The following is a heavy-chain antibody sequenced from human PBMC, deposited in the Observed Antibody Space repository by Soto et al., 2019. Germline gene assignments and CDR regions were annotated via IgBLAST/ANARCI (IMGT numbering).Heavy chain of an antibody. V-gene: IGHV3-23*01. D-gene: IGHD3-3*01. J-gene: IGHJ6*02. CDR1: RFTFSSYA. Sequence: EVQLLESGGGLVQPGGSLRLSCAASRFTFSSYAMSWVRQAPGKGLEWVSSISASGGSTYYADSVKGRFTISRDNSKNTLYLQTNSLRAEDTAVYYCAISDYTDYDWGQGTTVTVSS. CDR2: ISASGGST. CDR3: AISDYTDYD.